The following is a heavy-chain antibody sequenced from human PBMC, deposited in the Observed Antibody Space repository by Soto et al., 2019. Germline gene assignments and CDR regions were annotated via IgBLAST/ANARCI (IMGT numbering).Heavy chain of an antibody. Sequence: PGGSLRLSCAASGFTFSSYAMSWFRQAPGKGLEWVSAISGSGGSTYYADSVKGRFTISRDNSKNTLYLQMNSLRAEDTAVYYCAKVLSAGGNHDALAIWARGTMVTVSS. CDR1: GFTFSSYA. CDR2: ISGSGGST. CDR3: AKVLSAGGNHDALAI. J-gene: IGHJ3*02. D-gene: IGHD6-13*01. V-gene: IGHV3-23*01.